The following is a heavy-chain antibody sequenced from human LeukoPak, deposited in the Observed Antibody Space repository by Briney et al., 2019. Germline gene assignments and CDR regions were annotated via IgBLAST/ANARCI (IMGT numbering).Heavy chain of an antibody. D-gene: IGHD2-8*01. CDR1: GFTFDGSA. CDR3: TRPTNSRSGAFDI. Sequence: PGGSLRLSCAASGFTFDGSALHWVRQAPGKGRERVGRIRRGANNYHTAYTASVKDRFTISRDDSKNTAYLKMNSLRPEDTDVYYCTRPTNSRSGAFDIWGQGTMVTVSS. J-gene: IGHJ3*02. CDR2: IRRGANNYHT. V-gene: IGHV3-73*01.